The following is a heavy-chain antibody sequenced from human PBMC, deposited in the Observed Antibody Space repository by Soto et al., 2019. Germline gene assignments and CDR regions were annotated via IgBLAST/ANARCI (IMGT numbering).Heavy chain of an antibody. CDR2: ISSSSSTI. V-gene: IGHV3-48*02. Sequence: GGSLRLSCAASGFTFSSYSMNWVRQAPGKGLEWVSYISSSSSTIYYADSVKGRFTISRDNAKNSLYLQMNSLRDEDTAVYYCARDPNYDFWSGYPTGWFDPWGQGTLVTVSS. J-gene: IGHJ5*02. D-gene: IGHD3-3*01. CDR1: GFTFSSYS. CDR3: ARDPNYDFWSGYPTGWFDP.